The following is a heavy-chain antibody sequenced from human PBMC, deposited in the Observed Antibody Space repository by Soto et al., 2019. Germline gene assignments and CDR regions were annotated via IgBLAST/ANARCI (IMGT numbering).Heavy chain of an antibody. D-gene: IGHD3-16*01. CDR3: ARDLFEAARRGEYAFDI. V-gene: IGHV3-7*03. Sequence: GGSLRLSCAASAFTFSSYWMSWVRQAPGKGLEWVANIKQDGSEKYYVDSVKGRFTISRDNAKNSLYLQMNSLRAEDTAVYYCARDLFEAARRGEYAFDIWGQGTMVTVSS. J-gene: IGHJ3*02. CDR1: AFTFSSYW. CDR2: IKQDGSEK.